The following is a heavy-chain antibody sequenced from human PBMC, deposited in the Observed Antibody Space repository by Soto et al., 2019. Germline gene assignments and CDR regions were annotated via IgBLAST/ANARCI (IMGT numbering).Heavy chain of an antibody. CDR1: GFTFSSYA. CDR2: LSDSGGST. CDR3: VKDAYSGYGNFDY. V-gene: IGHV3-23*01. D-gene: IGHD5-12*01. J-gene: IGHJ4*02. Sequence: EVQLLESGGGLVQPGGSLRLSCAASGFTFSSYAMTWVRQAPGKGLKWVSSLSDSGGSTYYADSVKGRCTISRDNSKNTLYLQMNSLRAEDTALYYCVKDAYSGYGNFDYWGQGTLVTVSS.